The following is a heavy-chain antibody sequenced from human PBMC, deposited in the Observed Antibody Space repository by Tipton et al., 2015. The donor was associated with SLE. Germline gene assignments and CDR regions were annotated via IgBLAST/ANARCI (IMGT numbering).Heavy chain of an antibody. CDR3: ARVPHPYCAGGHCLDY. Sequence: TLSLTCTVSGGSISTGGDYWGWIRQSPGKGLEWIGYIYYKGHTDYNPSLKSRATISVDTSQNQFSLRLRSVTVADTAVYYCARVPHPYCAGGHCLDYWGQGAQVRVSS. V-gene: IGHV4-31*03. CDR1: GGSISTGGDY. J-gene: IGHJ4*02. CDR2: IYYKGHT. D-gene: IGHD2-8*02.